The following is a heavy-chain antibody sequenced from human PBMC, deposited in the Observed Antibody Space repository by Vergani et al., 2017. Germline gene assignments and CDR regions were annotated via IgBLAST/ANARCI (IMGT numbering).Heavy chain of an antibody. J-gene: IGHJ4*02. D-gene: IGHD3-3*01. CDR2: INHSGST. CDR1: GGSFSGYY. V-gene: IGHV4-34*01. CDR3: ARLSGSGPADY. Sequence: QVQLQQWDAGLLKPSETLSLTCAVYGGSFSGYYWSWIRQPPGKGLEWIGEINHSGSTNYNPSLKSRVTISVDTSKNQFSLKLSSVTAADTAVYYCARLSGSGPADYWGQGTLVTVSS.